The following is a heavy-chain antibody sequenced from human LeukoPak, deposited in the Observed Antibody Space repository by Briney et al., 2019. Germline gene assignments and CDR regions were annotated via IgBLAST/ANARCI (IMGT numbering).Heavy chain of an antibody. CDR1: GGSISSYY. V-gene: IGHV4-59*01. CDR3: ARGSSLGY. J-gene: IGHJ4*02. Sequence: TSETLSLTCTVSGGSISSYYWNWIRQPPGKGLEWIGYIYNSGNTNYNPSLKSRVTISVDTSKKQFSLKLSSVTDADTAVYYWARGSSLGYWGQGTLVTVSS. CDR2: IYNSGNT.